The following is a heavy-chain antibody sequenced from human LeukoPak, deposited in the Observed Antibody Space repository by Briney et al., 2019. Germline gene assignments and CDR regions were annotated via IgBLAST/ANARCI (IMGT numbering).Heavy chain of an antibody. CDR3: ARDRTARDYGMDV. V-gene: IGHV4-31*03. J-gene: IGHJ6*02. CDR2: IYYSGST. Sequence: SQTLSLTCTVSGGSISSADYYWAWIRQHPGKGLEWIGYIYYSGSTYYNPSLKSRVTISVDTSKNQFSLKLSSVTAADTAVYYCARDRTARDYGMDVWGQGTTVTVSS. D-gene: IGHD5-18*01. CDR1: GGSISSADYY.